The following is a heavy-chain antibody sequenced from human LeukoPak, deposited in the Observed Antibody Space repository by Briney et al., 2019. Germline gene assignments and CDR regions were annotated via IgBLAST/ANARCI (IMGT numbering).Heavy chain of an antibody. CDR2: INPSGGST. J-gene: IGHJ5*02. CDR1: GYTFTSYY. Sequence: GASVKVSFKASGYTFTSYYMHWVRQAPGQGLEWMGVINPSGGSTSYAQKFQGRVTMTRDTSTSTVYMELSSLRSEDTAVYYCARDIIGALRLGELRWFDPWGQGTLVTVSS. V-gene: IGHV1-46*01. D-gene: IGHD3-16*01. CDR3: ARDIIGALRLGELRWFDP.